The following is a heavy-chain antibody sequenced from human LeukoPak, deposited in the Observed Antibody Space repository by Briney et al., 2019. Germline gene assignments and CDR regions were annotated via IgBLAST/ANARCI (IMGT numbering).Heavy chain of an antibody. CDR1: GFTFSNAW. J-gene: IGHJ6*02. Sequence: GGSLRLSCAASGFTFSNAWMSWVRQAPGKGLEWVGRIKSKTDGGTTDYAAPVKGRFTISRDDSKNTLYLQMNSLKTEDTAVYYCTTAGGAVGATAGGYYYYYGMDVWGQGTTVTVSS. D-gene: IGHD1-26*01. V-gene: IGHV3-15*01. CDR3: TTAGGAVGATAGGYYYYYGMDV. CDR2: IKSKTDGGTT.